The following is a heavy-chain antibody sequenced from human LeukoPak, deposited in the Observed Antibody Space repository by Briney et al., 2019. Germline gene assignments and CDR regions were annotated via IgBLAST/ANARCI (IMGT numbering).Heavy chain of an antibody. CDR1: GGSISTYY. D-gene: IGHD1-26*01. Sequence: SETLSLTCTVSGGSISTYYWSWIRQPPGKGLEWIGYIYYSGSTKFNPSLKSRVTISVDTSKNQFSLKLSSVTAADTAVYYCARGSDSGRSEGAHDFDYWGQGTLVTVSS. J-gene: IGHJ4*02. V-gene: IGHV4-59*01. CDR2: IYYSGST. CDR3: ARGSDSGRSEGAHDFDY.